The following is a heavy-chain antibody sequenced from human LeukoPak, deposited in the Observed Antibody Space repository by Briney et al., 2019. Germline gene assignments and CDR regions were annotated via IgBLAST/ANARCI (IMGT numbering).Heavy chain of an antibody. J-gene: IGHJ4*02. D-gene: IGHD2-15*01. V-gene: IGHV3-23*01. CDR2: ISGSGGST. CDR1: GFTFSSYA. Sequence: PGGSLRLSCAASGFTFSSYAMSWVRQAPGKGLEWVSAISGSGGSTYYADSVKGRFTISRDNSKNTLYLQMNSLRAEDTAVYCCAKTRFRLGWNSGGSCYPFDYWGQGTLVTVSS. CDR3: AKTRFRLGWNSGGSCYPFDY.